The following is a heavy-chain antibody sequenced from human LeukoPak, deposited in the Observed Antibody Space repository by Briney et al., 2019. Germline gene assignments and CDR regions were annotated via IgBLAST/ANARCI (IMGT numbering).Heavy chain of an antibody. D-gene: IGHD3-3*01. V-gene: IGHV3-74*01. CDR2: INSDGSSR. CDR3: AREEGLGDFWSGHYNGMDV. CDR1: EFTFSSYW. J-gene: IGHJ6*02. Sequence: GGSLRLSCTASEFTFSSYWMHWVRQVPGKGLVWVSRINSDGSSRSYADSVKGRFTISRDNAKNTLYLQMNSLRAEDTAVYYCAREEGLGDFWSGHYNGMDVWGQGTTVTVSS.